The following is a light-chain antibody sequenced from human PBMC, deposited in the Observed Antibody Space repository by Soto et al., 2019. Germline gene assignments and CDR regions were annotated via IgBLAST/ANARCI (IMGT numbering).Light chain of an antibody. CDR1: SSNIGAGYD. CDR2: GNS. V-gene: IGLV1-40*01. J-gene: IGLJ2*01. Sequence: QSVLTQPPSVSGAPGQRVTISCTGSSSNIGAGYDVHWYQQLPGTAPKLLIYGNSNRPSGVPDRFSGSKSGTSASLAITGLQAEDEADYYSQSYDSSLSLVFGGGTKVTVL. CDR3: QSYDSSLSLV.